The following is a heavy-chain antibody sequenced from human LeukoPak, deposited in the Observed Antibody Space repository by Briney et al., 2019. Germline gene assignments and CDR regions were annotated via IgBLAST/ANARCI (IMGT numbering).Heavy chain of an antibody. CDR2: IHSSGSM. CDR3: ARGYYFGLDV. J-gene: IGHJ6*02. V-gene: IGHV4-4*09. CDR1: GGSISSYY. Sequence: SETLSLTCTVSGGSISSYYWSWIRQPPGKGPEWIGYIHSSGSMSSNPSLKSRVAMSIDTSKKQVSLRLNSVTPTDTAVYYCARGYYFGLDVWGLGTTVTVSS.